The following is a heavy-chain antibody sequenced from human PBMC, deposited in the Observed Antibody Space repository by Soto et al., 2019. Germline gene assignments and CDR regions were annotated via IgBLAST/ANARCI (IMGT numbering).Heavy chain of an antibody. CDR2: ISGSGGST. J-gene: IGHJ6*02. CDR3: AKDKPKVDTATGPSVYYGMDV. D-gene: IGHD5-18*01. Sequence: GGSLRLSCAASGFTFSSYAMSWVRQAPGKGLEWVSAISGSGGSTYYADSVKGRFTISRDNSKNTLYLQMNSLRAEDTAVYYCAKDKPKVDTATGPSVYYGMDVWGQGTTVTVSS. V-gene: IGHV3-23*01. CDR1: GFTFSSYA.